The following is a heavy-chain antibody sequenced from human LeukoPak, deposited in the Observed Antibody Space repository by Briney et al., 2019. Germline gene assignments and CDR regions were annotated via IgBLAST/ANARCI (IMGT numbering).Heavy chain of an antibody. J-gene: IGHJ6*03. V-gene: IGHV1-18*01. CDR3: ARDSVVDYYYYYYMDV. D-gene: IGHD3-22*01. CDR2: ISAYNGNT. CDR1: GYTFTIYG. Sequence: ASVTVSFKASGYTFTIYGISWVRQAPGQGREWMGWISAYNGNTNYAQKLQGRVTMTTDTSTSTAYMELRSLRSDDTAVYYCARDSVVDYYYYYYMDVWGKGTTVTVSS.